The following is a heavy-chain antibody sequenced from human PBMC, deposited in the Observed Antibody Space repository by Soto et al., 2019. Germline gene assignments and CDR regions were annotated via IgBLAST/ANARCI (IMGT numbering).Heavy chain of an antibody. Sequence: GGSLRLSCAASGFTFSSYWMHWVRQAPGKGLVWVSRINSDGSSTSYADSVKGRFTISRDNAKNTLYLQMNSLRAEDTAVYYCASYGYCSGGSCPPLVLFDYWGQGTLVTVSS. CDR3: ASYGYCSGGSCPPLVLFDY. CDR2: INSDGSST. D-gene: IGHD2-15*01. CDR1: GFTFSSYW. V-gene: IGHV3-74*01. J-gene: IGHJ4*02.